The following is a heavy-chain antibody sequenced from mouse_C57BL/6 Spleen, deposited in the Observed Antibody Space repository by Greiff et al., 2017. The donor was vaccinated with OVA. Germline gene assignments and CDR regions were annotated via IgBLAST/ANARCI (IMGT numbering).Heavy chain of an antibody. D-gene: IGHD2-1*01. CDR3: ARRGALLSDY. CDR2: IYPGSGNT. CDR1: GYTFTDYY. J-gene: IGHJ2*01. Sequence: QVQLQQSGAELVRPGASVKLSCKASGYTFTDYYINWVKQRPGQGLEWIARIYPGSGNTYYNEKFKGKATLTAEKSSSTAYMQLSSLTSEDSAVYYCARRGALLSDYWGQGTTLTVSS. V-gene: IGHV1-76*01.